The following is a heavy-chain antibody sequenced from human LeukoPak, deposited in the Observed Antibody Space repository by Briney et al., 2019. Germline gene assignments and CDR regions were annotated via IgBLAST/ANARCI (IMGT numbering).Heavy chain of an antibody. V-gene: IGHV4-34*01. Sequence: SETLSLTCAVYGGSFSGYYWSWIRQPPGKGLEWIGEINHSGSTNYNPSLKSRVTISVDTSKNQFSLKLSSVTAADTAVCYCARCPGFDPWGQGTLVTVSS. CDR2: INHSGST. J-gene: IGHJ5*02. CDR1: GGSFSGYY. CDR3: ARCPGFDP.